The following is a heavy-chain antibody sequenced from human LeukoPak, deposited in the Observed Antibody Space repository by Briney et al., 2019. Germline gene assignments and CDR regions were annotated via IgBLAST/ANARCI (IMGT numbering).Heavy chain of an antibody. D-gene: IGHD6-19*01. J-gene: IGHJ6*02. CDR3: ARDIFVSRQWPLYYYYGMDV. CDR2: ISYDGSNK. Sequence: PGGSLRLSCAASGFTFSSYGMHWVRQAPGKGLEWVAVISYDGSNKYYADSMKGRFTISRDNSKNTLYLQMNSLRAEDTAVYYCARDIFVSRQWPLYYYYGMDVWGQGTTVTVSS. V-gene: IGHV3-30*03. CDR1: GFTFSSYG.